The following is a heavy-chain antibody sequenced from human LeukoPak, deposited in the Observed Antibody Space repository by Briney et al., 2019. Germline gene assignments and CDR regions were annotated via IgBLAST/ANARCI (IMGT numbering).Heavy chain of an antibody. J-gene: IGHJ4*02. CDR3: ARDDGYGGNGGGIDY. Sequence: TGGSLRLSCAASGFTLSSYTMNWVRQAPGKGLEWVSYITSSSSYIYYADSVKGRFTISRDNAKNSLYLQMNSLRAEDTAVYYCARDDGYGGNGGGIDYWGQGTLVTVSS. V-gene: IGHV3-21*05. CDR2: ITSSSSYI. D-gene: IGHD4-23*01. CDR1: GFTLSSYT.